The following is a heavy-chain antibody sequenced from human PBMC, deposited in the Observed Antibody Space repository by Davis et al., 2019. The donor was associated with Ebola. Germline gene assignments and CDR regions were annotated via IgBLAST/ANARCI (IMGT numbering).Heavy chain of an antibody. CDR1: GFTFSSYS. J-gene: IGHJ4*02. CDR3: AKDSYDYVWGSYRYTGYFDY. Sequence: GESLKISCAASGFTFSSYSMNWVRQAPGKGLEWVSYISSSSSTIYYADSVKGRFTISRDNAKNSLYLQMNSLRAEDTAVYYCAKDSYDYVWGSYRYTGYFDYWGQGTLVTVSS. CDR2: ISSSSSTI. V-gene: IGHV3-48*04. D-gene: IGHD3-16*02.